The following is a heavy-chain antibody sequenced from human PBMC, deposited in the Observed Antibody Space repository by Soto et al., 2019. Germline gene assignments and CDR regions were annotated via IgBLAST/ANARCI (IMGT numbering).Heavy chain of an antibody. CDR1: GFTFSSYW. Sequence: PGGSLRLSCAASGFTFSSYWMSWVRQAPGKGLEWVANIKQDGSEKYYVDSVKGRFTISRDNAKNSLYLQMNSLRAEDTAVYYCAIGSTDSYGYPLNYYYYYYMDVWGKGTKVTVSS. CDR3: AIGSTDSYGYPLNYYYYYYMDV. J-gene: IGHJ6*03. V-gene: IGHV3-7*01. CDR2: IKQDGSEK. D-gene: IGHD5-18*01.